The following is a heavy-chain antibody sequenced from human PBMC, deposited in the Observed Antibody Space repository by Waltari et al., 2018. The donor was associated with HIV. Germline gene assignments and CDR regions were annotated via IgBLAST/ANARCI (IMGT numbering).Heavy chain of an antibody. J-gene: IGHJ4*02. CDR2: INQAGTER. D-gene: IGHD3-10*01. CDR3: ATTHGSGDYDNDFDY. Sequence: GSLTLTCEASGFTFSFYWLSWVRQAPGKGLEWVANINQAGTERHYVDSVRGRFTISRDNGKTSLFLQMNSLSVEDTAVYYCATTHGSGDYDNDFDYWGQGTLV. V-gene: IGHV3-7*01. CDR1: GFTFSFYW.